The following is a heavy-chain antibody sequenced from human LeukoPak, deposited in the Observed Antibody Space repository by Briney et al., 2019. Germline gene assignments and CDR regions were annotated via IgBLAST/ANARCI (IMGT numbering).Heavy chain of an antibody. V-gene: IGHV3-7*01. CDR1: GFIFTNYF. J-gene: IGHJ4*02. CDR3: ATDRGWRTSGYYLYYFEY. D-gene: IGHD3-3*01. CDR2: IKHDGSEK. Sequence: GGSLRPSCAASGFIFTNYFMSWVRQAPGKGLEWVASIKHDGSEKYYVDSVRGRFTISRDNTMNSLYLQMSSLRAEDTAVYYCATDRGWRTSGYYLYYFEYWGQGTLVTFSS.